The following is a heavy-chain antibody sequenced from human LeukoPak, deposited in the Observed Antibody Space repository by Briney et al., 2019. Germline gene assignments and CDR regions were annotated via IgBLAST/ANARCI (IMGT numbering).Heavy chain of an antibody. CDR1: GYSFTSYW. CDR3: ARREGANYASPKNYDILTGYSGQNTPNNWFDP. V-gene: IGHV5-51*03. CDR2: IYPGDSDT. Sequence: GESLKISCKGSGYSFTSYWIGWVLQMPGKGLEWMGIIYPGDSDTRYSPSFQGQVTISADKSISTAYLQWSSLKASDTAMYYCARREGANYASPKNYDILTGYSGQNTPNNWFDPWGQGTLVTVSS. D-gene: IGHD3-9*01. J-gene: IGHJ5*02.